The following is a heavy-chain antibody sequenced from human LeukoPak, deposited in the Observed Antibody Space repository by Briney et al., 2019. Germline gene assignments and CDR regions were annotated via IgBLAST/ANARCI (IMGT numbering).Heavy chain of an antibody. CDR2: IRQDGNEK. CDR3: VSERHDGIRDY. V-gene: IGHV3-7*03. CDR1: GFTFSDYW. Sequence: PGGSLRLSCAVSGFTFSDYWMSWVRQGPGKGLEWVANIRQDGNEKNYVDSVKGRFTISRDNAKNSLFLQMDSLRAEDTALYYCVSERHDGIRDYWGQGTLVTVSS. J-gene: IGHJ4*02. D-gene: IGHD1-1*01.